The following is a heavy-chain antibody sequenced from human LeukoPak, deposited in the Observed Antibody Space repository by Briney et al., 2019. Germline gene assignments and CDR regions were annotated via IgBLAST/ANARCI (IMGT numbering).Heavy chain of an antibody. J-gene: IGHJ4*02. CDR2: INDVSGDI. Sequence: GGSLRLSCAASEFTFSLYAMNWIRQAPGKGLEWVSYINDVSGDIHYADSVKGRFTISRDNAKNTLYLQMNSLRAEDTAVYYCARDTYQPGRIDCWGQGTLVIVSS. CDR3: ARDTYQPGRIDC. CDR1: EFTFSLYA. D-gene: IGHD1-14*01. V-gene: IGHV3-21*05.